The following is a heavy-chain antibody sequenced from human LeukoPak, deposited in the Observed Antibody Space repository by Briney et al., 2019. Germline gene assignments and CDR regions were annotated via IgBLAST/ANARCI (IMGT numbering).Heavy chain of an antibody. Sequence: PGGSLRLSCAASGFTFDDYAMHWVRQAPGKGLEWVSGVSWNSGTIDYADSVKGRFTISRDNAKNSLYLQMNSLRAEDTAVYYCARAESMIVVVDAFDIWGQGTMVTVSS. J-gene: IGHJ3*02. V-gene: IGHV3-9*01. CDR2: VSWNSGTI. CDR1: GFTFDDYA. D-gene: IGHD3-22*01. CDR3: ARAESMIVVVDAFDI.